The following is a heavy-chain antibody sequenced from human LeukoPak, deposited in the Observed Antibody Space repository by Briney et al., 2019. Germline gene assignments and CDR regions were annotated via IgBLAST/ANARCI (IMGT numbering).Heavy chain of an antibody. J-gene: IGHJ5*02. CDR2: INHSGST. Sequence: SETLSLTCAVYGGSFSGYYWSWIRQPPGKGLEWIGEINHSGSTNYNPSLKSRVTISVDTSKNQFSLKLSSVTAADTAVYYCARARKYYYGSGSYWNWFDPWGQGTLVTVSS. CDR3: ARARKYYYGSGSYWNWFDP. V-gene: IGHV4-34*01. D-gene: IGHD3-10*01. CDR1: GGSFSGYY.